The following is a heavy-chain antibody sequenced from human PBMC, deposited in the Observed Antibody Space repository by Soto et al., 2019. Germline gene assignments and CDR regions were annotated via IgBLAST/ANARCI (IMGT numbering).Heavy chain of an antibody. CDR1: GYTFTGYY. D-gene: IGHD6-6*01. Sequence: ASVNVSCKASGYTFTGYYMHWVRQAPGQGLEWMGWINPNSGGTNYAQKFQGRVTMTRDTSISTAYMELSRLRSDDTAVYYCARGDIAARPPFDYWGQGTLVTVSS. CDR2: INPNSGGT. CDR3: ARGDIAARPPFDY. V-gene: IGHV1-2*02. J-gene: IGHJ4*02.